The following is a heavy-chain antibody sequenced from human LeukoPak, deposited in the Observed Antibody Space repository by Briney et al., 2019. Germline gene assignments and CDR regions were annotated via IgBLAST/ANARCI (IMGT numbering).Heavy chain of an antibody. J-gene: IGHJ6*02. CDR2: ISSSSSYI. V-gene: IGHV3-21*01. D-gene: IGHD6-19*01. CDR3: ARFVIAVAGPGSDYYGMDV. CDR1: GFTFSSYS. Sequence: GGSLRLSCAASGFTFSSYSMNWVRQAPGKGLEWVSSISSSSSYIYYADSVKGRFTISRDNAKNSLYLQMNSLRAEDTAVYYCARFVIAVAGPGSDYYGMDVWGQGTTVTVSS.